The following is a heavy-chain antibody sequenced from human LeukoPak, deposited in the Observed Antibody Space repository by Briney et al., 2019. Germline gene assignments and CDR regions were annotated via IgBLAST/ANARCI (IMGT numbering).Heavy chain of an antibody. Sequence: SVKVSCKASGGTFSSYAISWVRQAPGQGLEWMGRIIPIFGTANYAQKFQGRVTITADKSTSTAYMELGSLRSEDMAVYYCADGASGQPYYYYYMDVWGKGTTVTVSS. V-gene: IGHV1-69*06. CDR1: GGTFSSYA. D-gene: IGHD5-12*01. CDR3: ADGASGQPYYYYYMDV. J-gene: IGHJ6*03. CDR2: IIPIFGTA.